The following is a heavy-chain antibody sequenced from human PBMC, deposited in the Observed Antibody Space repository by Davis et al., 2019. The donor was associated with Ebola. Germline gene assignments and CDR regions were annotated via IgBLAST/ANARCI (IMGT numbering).Heavy chain of an antibody. CDR3: ARGGAAILTGMDV. D-gene: IGHD2-2*02. Sequence: PGGSLRLSCAASGFTFSSYWMSWVSQAPGKGLEWVANIKQDGSENYYVDSVKGRFTISRDHSKNTLYLQMNSVRVEETAVYYCARGGAAILTGMDVWGQGTTVTVSS. V-gene: IGHV3-7*01. CDR2: IKQDGSEN. J-gene: IGHJ6*02. CDR1: GFTFSSYW.